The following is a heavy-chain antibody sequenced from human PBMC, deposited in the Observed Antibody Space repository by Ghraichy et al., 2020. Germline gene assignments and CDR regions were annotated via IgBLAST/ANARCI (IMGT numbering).Heavy chain of an antibody. V-gene: IGHV4-59*01. CDR2: IYYSGST. CDR1: GGSISSYY. CDR3: ARDPTHRYYYYGMDV. Sequence: GSLRLSCTVSGGSISSYYWSWIRQPPGKGLEWIGYIYYSGSTNYNPSLKSRVTISVDTSKNQFSLKLSSVTAADTAVYYCARDPTHRYYYYGMDVWGQGTTVTVSS. J-gene: IGHJ6*02.